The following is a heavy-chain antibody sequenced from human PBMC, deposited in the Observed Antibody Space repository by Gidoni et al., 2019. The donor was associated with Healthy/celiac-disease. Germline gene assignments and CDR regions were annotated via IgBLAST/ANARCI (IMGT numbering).Heavy chain of an antibody. CDR2: IWYDGSNK. D-gene: IGHD6-13*01. Sequence: VQPGRSLRLSCAASGFTFSSYGMHWVRQAPGKGLEWVAVIWYDGSNKYYADSVKGRFTISRDNSKNTLYLQMNSLRAEDTAVYYCAKQTAAGSFDYWGQGTLVTVSS. J-gene: IGHJ4*02. CDR3: AKQTAAGSFDY. V-gene: IGHV3-33*06. CDR1: GFTFSSYG.